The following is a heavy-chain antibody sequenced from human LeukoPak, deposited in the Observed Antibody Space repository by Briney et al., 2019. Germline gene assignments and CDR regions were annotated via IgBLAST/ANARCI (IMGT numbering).Heavy chain of an antibody. D-gene: IGHD4-17*01. Sequence: ASVKVSCKASGYTFTSYGISWVRQAPGQGLEWMGWISAYNGNTNYAQKLQGRVTMTTDTSTSTAYMELRSLRSDDTAVYYCATTDYGDYHTDFDYWGQGTLVTVSS. V-gene: IGHV1-18*01. CDR2: ISAYNGNT. J-gene: IGHJ4*02. CDR3: ATTDYGDYHTDFDY. CDR1: GYTFTSYG.